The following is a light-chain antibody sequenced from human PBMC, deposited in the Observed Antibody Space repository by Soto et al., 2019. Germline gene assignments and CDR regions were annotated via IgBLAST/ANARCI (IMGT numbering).Light chain of an antibody. Sequence: EIAMTQSPATLYVSPGERATLSCRASHSVSSNLAWNQQKAGQAPRLLIYGAATRATGIPARYSGSGSGTEFTRTISRLQYEYFAVYYCQQYNNWPFCFGPGTKVDI. CDR1: HSVSSN. CDR2: GAA. V-gene: IGKV3-15*01. CDR3: QQYNNWPFC. J-gene: IGKJ3*01.